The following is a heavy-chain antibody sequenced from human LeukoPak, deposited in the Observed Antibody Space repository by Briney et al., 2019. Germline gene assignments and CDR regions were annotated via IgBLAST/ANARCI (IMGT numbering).Heavy chain of an antibody. V-gene: IGHV4-34*01. Sequence: GSLRLSCAGSGFTFSSYSMSWIRQPPGKGLEWIGEINHSGSTYYNPSLKSRVTISVDRSKNQFSLKLSSVTAADTAVYYCARGPYCSSTSCYPFDYWGQGTLVTVSS. J-gene: IGHJ4*02. CDR1: GFTFSSYS. CDR3: ARGPYCSSTSCYPFDY. D-gene: IGHD2-2*01. CDR2: INHSGST.